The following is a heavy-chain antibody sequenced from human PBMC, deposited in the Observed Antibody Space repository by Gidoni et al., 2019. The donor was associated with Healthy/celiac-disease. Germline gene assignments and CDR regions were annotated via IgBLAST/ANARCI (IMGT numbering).Heavy chain of an antibody. CDR2: IYYSGST. Sequence: QVQLQESGPGLVKPSQTLSLTCTVSGGSISSGGYYWSWIRQHPGKGLEWIGYIYYSGSTYYNPSLKSRVNISVDTSKNQFSLKLSSVTAADTAVYYCARGKYSSEDAFDIWGQGTMVTVSS. CDR1: GGSISSGGYY. D-gene: IGHD3-22*01. V-gene: IGHV4-31*03. J-gene: IGHJ3*02. CDR3: ARGKYSSEDAFDI.